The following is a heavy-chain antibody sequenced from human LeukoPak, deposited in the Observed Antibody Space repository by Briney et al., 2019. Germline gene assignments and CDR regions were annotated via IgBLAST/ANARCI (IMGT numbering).Heavy chain of an antibody. Sequence: GASVKVSCKASGYTFTSYAMHWVRQAPGQGLEWMGWINAGNGNTKYSQKFQGRVTITRDTSASTAYMELSSLRSEDTAVYYCARDLGIAAAGTRDYFDYWGQGTLVTVSS. V-gene: IGHV1-3*01. D-gene: IGHD6-13*01. CDR1: GYTFTSYA. J-gene: IGHJ4*02. CDR3: ARDLGIAAAGTRDYFDY. CDR2: INAGNGNT.